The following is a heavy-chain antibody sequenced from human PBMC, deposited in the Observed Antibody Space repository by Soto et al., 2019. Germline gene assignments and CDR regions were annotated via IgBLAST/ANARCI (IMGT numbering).Heavy chain of an antibody. CDR2: IYYSGST. V-gene: IGHV4-28*03. J-gene: IGHJ2*01. CDR3: ARAQLRNSAWYFDL. CDR1: GYSISSSNW. Sequence: SETLSLTCAVSGYSISSSNWWGWIRQPPGKGLEWIGYIYYSGSTYYNPSLKSRVTMSVDTSKNQFSLKLRSVTAVDTAVYYCARAQLRNSAWYFDLWGRGTLVTVSS. D-gene: IGHD1-7*01.